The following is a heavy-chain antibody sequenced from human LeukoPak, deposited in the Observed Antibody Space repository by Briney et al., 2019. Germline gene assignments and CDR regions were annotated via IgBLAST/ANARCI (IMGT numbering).Heavy chain of an antibody. CDR3: AKYSSVHYYDSSGTDY. V-gene: IGHV3-23*01. CDR1: GFTFSSYA. CDR2: ISGSGGST. J-gene: IGHJ4*02. D-gene: IGHD3-22*01. Sequence: GGSLRLSCAASGFTFSSYAMSWVRQAPGQGLELVSAISGSGGSTYYADSVKGRITISRDNSKNTLYLQMNSLRAEDTAVYYCAKYSSVHYYDSSGTDYWGQGTLVTVSS.